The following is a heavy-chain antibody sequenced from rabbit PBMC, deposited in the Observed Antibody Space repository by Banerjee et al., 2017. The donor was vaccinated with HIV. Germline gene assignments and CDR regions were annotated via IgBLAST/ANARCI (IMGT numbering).Heavy chain of an antibody. Sequence: QSLEESGGDLVKPGASLTLTCTVSGFSFSSNYYMCWVRQAPGKGLELIACIYSGSGSTYYASWATGRFTISKTSSTTVTLQMTSLTVADTATYFCARSVVAGVSLWGQGTL. D-gene: IGHD4-1*01. V-gene: IGHV1S40*01. J-gene: IGHJ3*01. CDR2: IYSGSGST. CDR3: ARSVVAGVSL. CDR1: GFSFSSNYY.